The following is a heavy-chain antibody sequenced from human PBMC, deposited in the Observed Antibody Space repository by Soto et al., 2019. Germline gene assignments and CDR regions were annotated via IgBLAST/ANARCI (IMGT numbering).Heavy chain of an antibody. V-gene: IGHV2-5*01. D-gene: IGHD5-12*01. J-gene: IGHJ4*02. CDR3: AHSDGGYEIIYFDF. CDR1: GFSFTTAGVA. CDR2: IYYNDDR. Sequence: FRPKRVNPRQTLTLTGAFAGFSFTTAGVAVGWIRQTPGGALEWLTLIYYNDDRRFSPSLKTRLTITGDTSKNQVVLSLTNVDPGDTATYFCAHSDGGYEIIYFDFWGQGIPVTVSS.